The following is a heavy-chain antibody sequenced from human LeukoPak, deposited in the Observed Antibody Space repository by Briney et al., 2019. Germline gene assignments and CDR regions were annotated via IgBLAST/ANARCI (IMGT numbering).Heavy chain of an antibody. CDR3: AKDPMAIAVAGTDY. D-gene: IGHD6-19*01. CDR2: ISGSGGST. J-gene: IGHJ4*02. V-gene: IGHV3-23*01. CDR1: GFTFSSYA. Sequence: GGSLRLSCAASGFTFSSYAMSWVRQAPGKGLEWVSAISGSGGSTYYADSVKGRFTISRDNSKNMLYLQMNSLRAEDTAVYYCAKDPMAIAVAGTDYWGQGTLVTVSS.